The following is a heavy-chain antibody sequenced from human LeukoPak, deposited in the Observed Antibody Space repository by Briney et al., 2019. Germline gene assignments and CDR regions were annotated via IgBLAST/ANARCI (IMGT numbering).Heavy chain of an antibody. D-gene: IGHD3-16*01. CDR2: ISAYNGNT. CDR3: ARSRRGMFDP. Sequence: GASVKVSCKASGYNFSNYGISWVRQAPGQGLEWMGWISAYNGNTNYAQKLQGRVTMTTDTSTSTAYMELRSLRSDDTAVYYCARSRRGMFDPWGQGTLVTVSS. CDR1: GYNFSNYG. J-gene: IGHJ5*02. V-gene: IGHV1-18*01.